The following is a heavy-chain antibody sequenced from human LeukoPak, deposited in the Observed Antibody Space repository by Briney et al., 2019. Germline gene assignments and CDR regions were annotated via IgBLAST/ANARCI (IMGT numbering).Heavy chain of an antibody. J-gene: IGHJ4*02. CDR1: GFTFDDYA. CDR2: ISWNSGSI. Sequence: GGSLRLSCAASGFTFDDYAMHWVRQAPGKGLEWVSGISWNSGSIGYADSVKGRFTISRDNAKNSLYLQMNSLRAEDTAVYYCARDTITAYWGQGTLVTVSS. D-gene: IGHD3-10*01. CDR3: ARDTITAY. V-gene: IGHV3-9*01.